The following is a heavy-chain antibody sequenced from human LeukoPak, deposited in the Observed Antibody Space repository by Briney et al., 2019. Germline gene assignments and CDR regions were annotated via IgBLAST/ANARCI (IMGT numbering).Heavy chain of an antibody. D-gene: IGHD3-9*01. CDR2: IYNSRST. CDR3: ARRNVLTEGEAFDI. Sequence: SETLSLTCSVSGGSTCSYYWTWIRQPPGEGLEWIGYIYNSRSTNYNPSLNSRVTISADASKNQFSLKLNSVTAADTAVYYCARRNVLTEGEAFDIWGQGTMVTVSS. V-gene: IGHV4-59*08. J-gene: IGHJ3*02. CDR1: GGSTCSYY.